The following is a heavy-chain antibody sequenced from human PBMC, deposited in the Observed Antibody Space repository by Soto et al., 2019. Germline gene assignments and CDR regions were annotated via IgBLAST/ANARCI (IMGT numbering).Heavy chain of an antibody. D-gene: IGHD3-22*01. CDR3: VGTFSGSELIFDY. CDR2: IYYSGST. J-gene: IGHJ4*02. V-gene: IGHV4-31*03. Sequence: PSETLSLTCTVSGGSISSGGYYWSWIRQHPGKGLEWIGYIYYSGSTYYNPSLKSRVTISVDTSKNQFSLKLSSVTAADTAVYYCVGTFSGSELIFDYWGQGTLVTVSS. CDR1: GGSISSGGYY.